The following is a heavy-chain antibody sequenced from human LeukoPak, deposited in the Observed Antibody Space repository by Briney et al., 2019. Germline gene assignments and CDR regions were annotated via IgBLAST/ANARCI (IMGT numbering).Heavy chain of an antibody. CDR1: GFTFSNYA. Sequence: GGSLRLSCAASGFTFSNYAMRWVRQAPGKGLEWVSAISGSGGSTYYADSVKGRFTISRDNSKNTLYLQMNSLRAEDTAVYYCAGGDRGWYGYWGQGTLVTVSS. J-gene: IGHJ4*02. CDR3: AGGDRGWYGY. V-gene: IGHV3-23*01. D-gene: IGHD6-19*01. CDR2: ISGSGGST.